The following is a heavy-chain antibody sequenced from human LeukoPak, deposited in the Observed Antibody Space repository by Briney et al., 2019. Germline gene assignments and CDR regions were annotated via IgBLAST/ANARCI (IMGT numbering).Heavy chain of an antibody. J-gene: IGHJ6*02. CDR3: ARGITIFGVVTAMDV. Sequence: PSQTLSLTCTVSGGSISSGSYYWSWIRQPAGKGLEWIGRIYTSGSTNYNPSLKSRVTISVDTSKNQFSLKLSSVTAADMAVYYCARGITIFGVVTAMDVWGQGTTVTVSS. CDR1: GGSISSGSYY. CDR2: IYTSGST. D-gene: IGHD3-3*01. V-gene: IGHV4-61*02.